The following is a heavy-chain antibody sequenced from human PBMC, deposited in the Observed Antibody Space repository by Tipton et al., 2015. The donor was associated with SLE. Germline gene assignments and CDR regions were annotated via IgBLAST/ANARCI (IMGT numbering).Heavy chain of an antibody. D-gene: IGHD2-15*01. CDR3: ARHHRLVAAGTGHFHH. CDR2: IYYSGST. J-gene: IGHJ1*01. CDR1: GGSISSSNHY. Sequence: TLSLTCTASGGSISSSNHYGGWIRQPPGKGLEWIGSIYYSGSTYYNPSLKSRVTILVDTSKNQFSLQLTSVTAADTAAYFCARHHRLVAAGTGHFHHWGQGTLVTVSS. V-gene: IGHV4-39*07.